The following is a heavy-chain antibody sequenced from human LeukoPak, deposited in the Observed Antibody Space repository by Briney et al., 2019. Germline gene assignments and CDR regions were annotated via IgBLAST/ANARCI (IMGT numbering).Heavy chain of an antibody. CDR2: IYYSGST. CDR3: ARALGYCSSTSCSNWFDP. CDR1: GCSISSSSYY. D-gene: IGHD2-2*03. V-gene: IGHV4-39*07. J-gene: IGHJ5*02. Sequence: PAETLSLTCTVSGCSISSSSYYWGWIRQPPGKGLEWIGSIYYSGSTYSNPSLKRRVTISVDTSKNQFSLKLSSVTAADTAVYYCARALGYCSSTSCSNWFDPWGQGTLVTVSS.